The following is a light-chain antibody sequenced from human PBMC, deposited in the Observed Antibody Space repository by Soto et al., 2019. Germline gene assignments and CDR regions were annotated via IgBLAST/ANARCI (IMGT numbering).Light chain of an antibody. CDR2: GAS. Sequence: EIVLTQSPGTLSLSPGERATLSCRASQSVSSSNLAWYQQKPGQAPRLLIYGASSRATGIPDRFSGSGSGTDFTLTISRLEPEDFAVYYCQQYGNSQWTFGQGTKVEIK. CDR1: QSVSSSN. CDR3: QQYGNSQWT. V-gene: IGKV3-20*01. J-gene: IGKJ1*01.